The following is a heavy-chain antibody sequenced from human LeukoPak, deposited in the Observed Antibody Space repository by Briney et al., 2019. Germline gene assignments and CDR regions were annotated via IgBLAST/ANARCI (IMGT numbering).Heavy chain of an antibody. CDR3: ARNPGYSSSWYRLRAYYFDY. J-gene: IGHJ4*02. Sequence: PSETLSLTCTVSGGSISSYYWSWIRQPPGKGLEWIGYIYYSGSTNYNPSLKSRVTISVDTSKNQFSLKLSSVTAADTAVYYCARNPGYSSSWYRLRAYYFDYWGQGTLVTVSS. V-gene: IGHV4-59*12. CDR2: IYYSGST. D-gene: IGHD6-13*01. CDR1: GGSISSYY.